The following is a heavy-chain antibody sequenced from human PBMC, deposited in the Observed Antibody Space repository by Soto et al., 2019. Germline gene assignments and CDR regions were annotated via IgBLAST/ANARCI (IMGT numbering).Heavy chain of an antibody. CDR1: GGSISIGGYS. Sequence: QLQLQESGSGLVKPSQTLSLTCAVSGGSISIGGYSWSWIRQPPGKGLEWIGYIYHSGSTYYIPSLNSRVTISVDRSKNQFSLTLSSVPAAGTAVYYCARTPTPWGQGTLVTVSS. J-gene: IGHJ5*02. V-gene: IGHV4-30-2*01. CDR2: IYHSGST. D-gene: IGHD1-26*01. CDR3: ARTPTP.